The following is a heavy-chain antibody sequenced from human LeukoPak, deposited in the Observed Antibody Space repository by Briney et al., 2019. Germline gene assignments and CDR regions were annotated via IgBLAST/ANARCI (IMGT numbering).Heavy chain of an antibody. D-gene: IGHD6-19*01. CDR3: ARDTSAWRYGMDV. V-gene: IGHV3-20*04. J-gene: IGHJ6*02. CDR1: GFIFDDFS. Sequence: GGSLRLSCAASGFIFDDFSMFWVRQAPGKGLEWVASITWHGRSTAYADSVRGRFTISRDNAKNSLYLQMNSLRDEDTAVYYCARDTSAWRYGMDVWGQGTTVTVSS. CDR2: ITWHGRST.